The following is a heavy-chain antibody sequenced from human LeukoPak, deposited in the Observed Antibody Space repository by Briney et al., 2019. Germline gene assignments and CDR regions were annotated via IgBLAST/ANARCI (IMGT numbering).Heavy chain of an antibody. Sequence: GASVKVSCKASGYTFTNYYLHWVRQAPGQGLEWMGIINPSGGTISYAQKFQGRVTMTRDMSTSTVYMELSSLRSADTAVYYCARGGRNSGGFDYWGQGTLDTVSS. CDR1: GYTFTNYY. J-gene: IGHJ4*02. V-gene: IGHV1-46*01. CDR3: ARGGRNSGGFDY. D-gene: IGHD1-26*01. CDR2: INPSGGTI.